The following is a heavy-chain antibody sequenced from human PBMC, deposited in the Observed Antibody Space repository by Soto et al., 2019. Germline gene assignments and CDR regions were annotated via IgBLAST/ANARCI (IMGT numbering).Heavy chain of an antibody. CDR3: ARLGGSYAVPHFDY. J-gene: IGHJ4*02. CDR2: SYYSGTTT. Sequence: QVQLQESGPGLVRPSETLSLTCTVSGGSINHYYCTWIRQPPGKGLEWMGYSYYSGTTTNYNPSLKSRVTISADTSTNQFSLKLSSVTAADTAVYYCARLGGSYAVPHFDYWGQGTLVTVSS. D-gene: IGHD1-26*01. CDR1: GGSINHYY. V-gene: IGHV4-59*08.